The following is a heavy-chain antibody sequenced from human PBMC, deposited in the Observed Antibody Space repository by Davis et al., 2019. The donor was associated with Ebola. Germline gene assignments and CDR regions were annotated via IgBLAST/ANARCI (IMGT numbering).Heavy chain of an antibody. CDR3: ARDFGRWYPYYFDY. CDR1: GYSISSGYY. D-gene: IGHD4-23*01. Sequence: SETLSLTCTVSGYSISSGYYWGWIRQPPGKGLEWIGSIYHSGSTYYNPSLKSRVTISVDTSKNQFSLKLSSVTAADTAVYYCARDFGRWYPYYFDYWGQGTLVTVSS. CDR2: IYHSGST. V-gene: IGHV4-38-2*02. J-gene: IGHJ4*02.